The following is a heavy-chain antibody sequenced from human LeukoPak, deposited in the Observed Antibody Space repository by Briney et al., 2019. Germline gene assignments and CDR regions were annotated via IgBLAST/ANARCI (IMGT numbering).Heavy chain of an antibody. D-gene: IGHD5-24*01. CDR1: GGSISSGDYY. CDR2: IYYSGST. CDR3: ARLPIGKMATIDY. J-gene: IGHJ4*02. Sequence: SETLSLTCTVSGGSISSGDYYWSWIRQPPGKGLEWIGYIYYSGSTYYNPSLKSRVTISVDTSKNQFSLKLSSVTAADTAVYYCARLPIGKMATIDYWGQGTLVTVSS. V-gene: IGHV4-30-4*08.